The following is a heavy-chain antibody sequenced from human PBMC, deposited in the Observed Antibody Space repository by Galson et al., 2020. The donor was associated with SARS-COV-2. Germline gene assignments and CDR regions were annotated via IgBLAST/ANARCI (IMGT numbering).Heavy chain of an antibody. CDR1: GFTFNDHA. Sequence: GGSLRLSCAASGFTFNDHAMNWVRQPPGKGLEWVANIRSSGSTTFYRAPVKGRFTISSDNSKNTLYLQMNSLRAEDTAVYYCAKDRATSSGWTSDDVFDVWGPGTTVTVSS. CDR2: IRSSGSTT. V-gene: IGHV3-23*01. CDR3: AKDRATSSGWTSDDVFDV. J-gene: IGHJ3*01. D-gene: IGHD2-2*01.